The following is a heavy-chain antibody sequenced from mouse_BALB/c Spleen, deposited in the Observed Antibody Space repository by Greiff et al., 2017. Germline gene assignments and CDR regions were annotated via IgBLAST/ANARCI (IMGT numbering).Heavy chain of an antibody. D-gene: IGHD2-4*01. Sequence: LQQPGSELVRPGASVKLSCKASGYTFTSYWMHWVKQRHGQGLEWIGNIYPGSGSTNYDEKFKSKGTLTVDTSSSTAYMHLSSLTSEDSAVYYCTRFDYYFDYWGQGTTLTVSS. J-gene: IGHJ2*01. CDR1: GYTFTSYW. CDR3: TRFDYYFDY. CDR2: IYPGSGST. V-gene: IGHV1S22*01.